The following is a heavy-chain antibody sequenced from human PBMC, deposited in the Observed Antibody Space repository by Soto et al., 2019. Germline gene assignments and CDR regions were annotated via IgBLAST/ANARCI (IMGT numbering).Heavy chain of an antibody. CDR1: GFTLSLCA. J-gene: IGHJ4*02. V-gene: IGHV3-23*01. Sequence: GGSLRLSCAASGFTLSLCAMSWVRQAPGKGLEWVSAVSGSGGGTYYAESVKGRFTISRDNSKNTLYLQMNSLRAEDTAVYYCAKDDRHAGPGEPHDYSGQRSLVTVSA. CDR3: AKDDRHAGPGEPHDY. CDR2: VSGSGGGT. D-gene: IGHD2-21*01.